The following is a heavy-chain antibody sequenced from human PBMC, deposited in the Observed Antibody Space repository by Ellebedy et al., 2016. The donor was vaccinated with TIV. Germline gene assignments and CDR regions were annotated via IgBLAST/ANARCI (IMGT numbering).Heavy chain of an antibody. CDR2: IIPIFGTA. D-gene: IGHD2-2*01. V-gene: IGHV1-69*13. J-gene: IGHJ4*02. Sequence: AASVKVSCKASGGTFSNYAISWVRQAPGQGLEWRGGIIPIFGTAKFAQKFQGRVTLTADESTSTAYMELSSLKSEDTAVYYCARVKGYCSTASCLYFDYWGQGTLVTVSS. CDR3: ARVKGYCSTASCLYFDY. CDR1: GGTFSNYA.